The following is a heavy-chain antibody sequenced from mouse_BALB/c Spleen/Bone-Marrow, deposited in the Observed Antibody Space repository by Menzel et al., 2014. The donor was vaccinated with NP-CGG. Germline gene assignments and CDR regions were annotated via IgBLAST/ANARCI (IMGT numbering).Heavy chain of an antibody. V-gene: IGHV5-6*01. CDR1: GFTFSNYG. J-gene: IGHJ4*01. CDR2: IRSGGSYT. Sequence: EVQGVESGGDLVKPGGSLKLSCAASGFTFSNYGMSWVRQTPDKRLEWVATIRSGGSYTYFPDSVKGRFTISRDNAKNTLYLQMNSLKSEDAAMYYCARLTPDYAMDYWGQGTSVTVSS. D-gene: IGHD1-3*01. CDR3: ARLTPDYAMDY.